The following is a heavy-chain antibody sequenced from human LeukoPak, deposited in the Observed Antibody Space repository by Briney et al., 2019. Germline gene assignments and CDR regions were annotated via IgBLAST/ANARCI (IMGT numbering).Heavy chain of an antibody. CDR2: ISGSGDST. CDR1: GFTYSSYA. CDR3: AKGRSDVRDNAFDI. Sequence: GGSLRLSCAASGFTYSSYAMNWVRQAPGKGLEWVSGISGSGDSTHYADSVKGRFTISRDNSKNTLYLQMNSLRAEDTAVYYCAKGRSDVRDNAFDIWGQGTMVTVSS. V-gene: IGHV3-23*01. J-gene: IGHJ3*02. D-gene: IGHD3-10*02.